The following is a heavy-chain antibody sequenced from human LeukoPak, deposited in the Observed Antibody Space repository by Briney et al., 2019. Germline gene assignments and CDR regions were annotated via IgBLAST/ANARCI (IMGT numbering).Heavy chain of an antibody. V-gene: IGHV1-2*02. Sequence: ASVKVSCKASGYTFTGYYMHWVRQAPGQGLEWMGWINPNSGGTNYAQKFQGRVTMTRDTSISTAYMELSRLRSDDTAVYYCARDDGYCSGGSCYPTQPKYWGQGTLVTVSS. CDR1: GYTFTGYY. D-gene: IGHD2-15*01. CDR2: INPNSGGT. CDR3: ARDDGYCSGGSCYPTQPKY. J-gene: IGHJ4*02.